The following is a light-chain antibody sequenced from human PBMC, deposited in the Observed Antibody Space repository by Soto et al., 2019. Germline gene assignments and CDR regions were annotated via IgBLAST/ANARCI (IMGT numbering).Light chain of an antibody. CDR2: GAS. CDR1: QSISTS. CDR3: QQYITYST. Sequence: DIQMTQSPSTLSASVGDTVTITCRASQSISTSLAWYQQKPGRAPNLLISGASTLEAGVPSRFRGSGSGTEFTLTITSLQTDDFATYYCQQYITYSTFGQGTKVDIK. J-gene: IGKJ1*01. V-gene: IGKV1-5*01.